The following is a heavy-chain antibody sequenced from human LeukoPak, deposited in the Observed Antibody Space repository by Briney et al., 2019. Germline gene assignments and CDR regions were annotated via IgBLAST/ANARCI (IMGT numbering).Heavy chain of an antibody. D-gene: IGHD6-6*01. CDR3: ASISSSLIDY. J-gene: IGHJ4*02. Sequence: GGSLRLSCAASGFSFSSYSMLWVRQAPGKGLEWVSSISTIGTYIYYTDSVKGRFTISRDNAKNTLYLQMNSLRAEDTAVYYCASISSSLIDYWGQGALVTVSS. V-gene: IGHV3-21*01. CDR1: GFSFSSYS. CDR2: ISTIGTYI.